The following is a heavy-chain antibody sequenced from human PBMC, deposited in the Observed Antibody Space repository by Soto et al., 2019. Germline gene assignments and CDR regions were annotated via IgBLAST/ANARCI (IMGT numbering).Heavy chain of an antibody. CDR1: GFTFSSYG. CDR2: IWYDGSNK. D-gene: IGHD3-9*01. V-gene: IGHV3-33*01. Sequence: GGSLRLSCAASGFTFSSYGMHWVRKAPGKGLEWVAVIWYDGSNKYYADSVKGRFTISRDNSKNTLYLQMNSLRAEDTAVYYCASGGLEGYDDILPLRYFLAFRGKGTLVPVS. CDR3: ASGGLEGYDDILPLRYFLAF. J-gene: IGHJ4*02.